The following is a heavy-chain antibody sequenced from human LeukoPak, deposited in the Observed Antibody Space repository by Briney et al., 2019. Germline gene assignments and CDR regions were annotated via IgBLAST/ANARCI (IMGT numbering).Heavy chain of an antibody. CDR3: ARDSFLVRGEDYYYYGMDV. CDR1: GFTFNTFN. CDR2: ITSGGDYI. V-gene: IGHV3-21*04. D-gene: IGHD3-10*01. J-gene: IGHJ6*02. Sequence: GGSLRLSCAASGFTFNTFNMNWVRQAPGKGLEWVSSITSGGDYIYYADSVKGRFTISRDNAKNSLYLQMNSLRAEDTAVYYCARDSFLVRGEDYYYYGMDVWGQGTTVTVSS.